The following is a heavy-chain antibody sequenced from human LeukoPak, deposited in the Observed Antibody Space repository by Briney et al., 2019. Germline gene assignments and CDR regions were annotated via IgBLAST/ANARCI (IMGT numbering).Heavy chain of an antibody. CDR1: GYTLTELS. J-gene: IGHJ3*02. CDR2: FDPEDGET. Sequence: ASVKVSCKVSGYTLTELSMHWVRQAPGKGLEWMGGFDPEDGETIYAQKFQGRVTMTEDTSTDTAYMELSSLRSEDTAVYYCATAIYYDSSGTTDAFDIWGQGTMVTVSS. V-gene: IGHV1-24*01. CDR3: ATAIYYDSSGTTDAFDI. D-gene: IGHD3-22*01.